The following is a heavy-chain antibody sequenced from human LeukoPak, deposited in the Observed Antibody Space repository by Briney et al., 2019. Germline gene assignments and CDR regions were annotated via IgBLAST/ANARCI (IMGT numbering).Heavy chain of an antibody. Sequence: SVKVSCKASGYTFTGYYMHWVRQAPGQGLEWMGGIIPIFGTANYAQKFQGRVTITTDESTSTAYMELSSLRSEDTAVYYCARVGGSVGSPYFDYWGQGTLVTVSS. V-gene: IGHV1-69*05. CDR2: IIPIFGTA. D-gene: IGHD1-26*01. CDR3: ARVGGSVGSPYFDY. J-gene: IGHJ4*02. CDR1: GYTFTGYY.